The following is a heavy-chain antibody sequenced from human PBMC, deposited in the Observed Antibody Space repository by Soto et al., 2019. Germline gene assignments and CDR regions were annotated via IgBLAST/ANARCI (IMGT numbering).Heavy chain of an antibody. CDR2: INHSGST. Sequence: SETLSLTCAVYGGSFSGYYWSWIRQPPGKGLEWIGEINHSGSTNYNPSLKSRVTISVDTSKKQFSLKLSSVTAADTAVYYCMVFLDWPHWGQGTLVTVSS. V-gene: IGHV4-34*01. CDR3: MVFLDWPH. J-gene: IGHJ4*02. D-gene: IGHD3-3*01. CDR1: GGSFSGYY.